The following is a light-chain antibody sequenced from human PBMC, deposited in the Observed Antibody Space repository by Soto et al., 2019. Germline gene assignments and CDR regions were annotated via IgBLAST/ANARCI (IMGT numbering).Light chain of an antibody. Sequence: DIVLTQSPLSLPVTPGEPASISCRSSQSLVYTNGYNYLDWYLQKPGQSPQLLIYLGSNRASGVPDRFSGSESGTDFTLKISRVEAEDAGVYYCMQVVRPPFTFGQGTKLEIK. CDR3: MQVVRPPFT. CDR2: LGS. V-gene: IGKV2-28*01. CDR1: QSLVYTNGYNY. J-gene: IGKJ2*01.